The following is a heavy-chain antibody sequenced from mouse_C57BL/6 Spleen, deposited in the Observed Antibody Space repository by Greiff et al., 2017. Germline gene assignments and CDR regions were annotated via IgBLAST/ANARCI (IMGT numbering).Heavy chain of an antibody. CDR2: IYPGDGDT. V-gene: IGHV1-80*01. J-gene: IGHJ3*01. CDR3: ARSPSNYSNSWFAY. Sequence: QVQLQQSGAELVKPGASVKISCKASGYAFSSYWMNWVQQRPGKGLEWIGQIYPGDGDTNYNGKFKGKATLTADKSSSTAYMQLSSLPSEDSAVYVCARSPSNYSNSWFAYWGQGTLVTVAA. D-gene: IGHD2-5*01. CDR1: GYAFSSYW.